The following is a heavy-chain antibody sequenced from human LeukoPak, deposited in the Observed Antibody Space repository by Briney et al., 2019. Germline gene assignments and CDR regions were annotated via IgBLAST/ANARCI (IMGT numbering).Heavy chain of an antibody. J-gene: IGHJ6*03. D-gene: IGHD6-13*01. V-gene: IGHV4-59*01. Sequence: SETLSLTCTVSGGSISSYYWSWIRQPPGKGLEWIGYIYYSGSTNYNPSLKSRVTISVDTSKNQFSLKLSSVTAADTAVYYCARVILGSSSWLDYYYMDVWGKGTTVTVSS. CDR3: ARVILGSSSWLDYYYMDV. CDR2: IYYSGST. CDR1: GGSISSYY.